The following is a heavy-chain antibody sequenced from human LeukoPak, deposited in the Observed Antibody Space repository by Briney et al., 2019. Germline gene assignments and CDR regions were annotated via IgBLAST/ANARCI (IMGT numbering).Heavy chain of an antibody. V-gene: IGHV3-7*01. CDR1: GFTFSSYS. CDR3: ARGWGHFDS. CDR2: IRRDVTDK. J-gene: IGHJ4*02. D-gene: IGHD7-27*01. Sequence: GGSLRLSCLASGFTFSSYSMSGVRQPPGKGLEWVDTIRRDVTDKNYVDSVKGRFTISRDSAKNPLYLQMGSLRAEDTAVYYCARGWGHFDSWGQGTLVTVSS.